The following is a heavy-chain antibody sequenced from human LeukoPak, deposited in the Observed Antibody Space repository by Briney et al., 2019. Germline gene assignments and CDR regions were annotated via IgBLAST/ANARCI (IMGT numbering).Heavy chain of an antibody. CDR2: ISGSGGST. CDR3: AKDGGISCSWYGYYYYYYMDV. J-gene: IGHJ6*03. Sequence: GGSLRLSCAASGFTFSSYGMSWVRQAPGKGLEWVSAISGSGGSTYYADSVKGRFTISRDNSKNTLYLQMNSLRAEDTAVYYCAKDGGISCSWYGYYYYYYMDVWGKGTTVTISS. D-gene: IGHD6-13*01. V-gene: IGHV3-23*01. CDR1: GFTFSSYG.